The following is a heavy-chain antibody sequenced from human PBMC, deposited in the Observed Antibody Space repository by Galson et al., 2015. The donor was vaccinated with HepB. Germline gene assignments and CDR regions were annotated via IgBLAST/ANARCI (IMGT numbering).Heavy chain of an antibody. CDR3: ARGNYYGSGSPPPYYFEY. CDR2: ISAYNGNT. D-gene: IGHD3-10*01. J-gene: IGHJ4*02. V-gene: IGHV1-18*04. Sequence: SCKASGYSFTNYGISWVRQAPGQGLEWMGWISAYNGNTDYAQNLQGRVTMTTDTSTSTAYMELRSLRSDDTAVYYCARGNYYGSGSPPPYYFEYWGQGTLVTVSS. CDR1: GYSFTNYG.